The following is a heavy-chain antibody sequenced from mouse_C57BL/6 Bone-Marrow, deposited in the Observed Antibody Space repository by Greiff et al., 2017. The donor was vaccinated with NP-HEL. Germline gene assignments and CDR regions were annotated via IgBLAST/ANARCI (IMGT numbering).Heavy chain of an antibody. Sequence: QVQLQQPGAELVMPGASVKLSCKASGYTFPSYWMHWVKQRPGQGLEWIGEIDPSDSYTNYNQKFKGKSTLTVDKSSSTASMQLRSLTSEDSAVYYCAMTTVLHWYFDVWGTGTTVTVSS. CDR1: GYTFPSYW. V-gene: IGHV1-69*01. CDR2: IDPSDSYT. D-gene: IGHD1-1*01. J-gene: IGHJ1*03. CDR3: AMTTVLHWYFDV.